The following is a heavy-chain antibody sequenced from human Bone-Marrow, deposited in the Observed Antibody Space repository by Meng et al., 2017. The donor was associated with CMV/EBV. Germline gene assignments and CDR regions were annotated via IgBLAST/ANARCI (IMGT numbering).Heavy chain of an antibody. V-gene: IGHV1-8*01. CDR1: GYTFTSYD. J-gene: IGHJ5*02. Sequence: ASVKVSCKASGYTFTSYDINWVRQATGQGLEWMGWMNPNSSNTGYAQKFQGRVTMTRNTSISTAYMELSSLRSEDTAVYYCARVEELGPFWSGYLEVTEFDPWGQGTLVTVSS. CDR2: MNPNSSNT. D-gene: IGHD3-3*01. CDR3: ARVEELGPFWSGYLEVTEFDP.